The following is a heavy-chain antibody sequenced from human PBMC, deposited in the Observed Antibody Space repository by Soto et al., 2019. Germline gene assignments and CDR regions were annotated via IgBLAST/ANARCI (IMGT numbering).Heavy chain of an antibody. CDR1: DSSISSGRHD. J-gene: IGHJ4*02. CDR2: IYYSGST. Sequence: LSLPCTVTDSSISSGRHDWSWLRTHPGTGLEWIGYIYYSGSTYYNPSHKSRVTISVTTTKNKYALKLSSVTTSDTAVEYCARDNRELSNCFDYWGQGTLVTVS. CDR3: ARDNRELSNCFDY. V-gene: IGHV4-31*03. D-gene: IGHD3-16*02.